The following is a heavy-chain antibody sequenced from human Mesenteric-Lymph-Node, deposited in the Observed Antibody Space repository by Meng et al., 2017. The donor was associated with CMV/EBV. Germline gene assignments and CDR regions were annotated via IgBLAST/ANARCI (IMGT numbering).Heavy chain of an antibody. CDR2: IKGDGSEK. V-gene: IGHV3-7*01. CDR1: GFTFSKYW. J-gene: IGHJ4*02. CDR3: ARGSTYFDY. Sequence: GESLKISCAASGFTFSKYWMTWVRQAPGKGLELVANIKGDGSEKHYVDSVKGRFTISRDNAKNSLYLQMNSLRAEDTAVYYCARGSTYFDYWGQGTLVTVSS.